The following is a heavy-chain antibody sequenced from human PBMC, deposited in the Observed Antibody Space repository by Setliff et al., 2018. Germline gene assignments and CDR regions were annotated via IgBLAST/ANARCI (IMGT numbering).Heavy chain of an antibody. D-gene: IGHD3-16*01. CDR1: GYSFATYW. CDR3: ARQEGGGRDAFNI. J-gene: IGHJ3*02. Sequence: PGESLKISCKGFGYSFATYWIGWVRQMPGKGLEWMGIIYPSDSDTRYSPSFQGQVTISADKSISTAYLQWSSLKASDTAMYYCARQEGGGRDAFNIWGQGTMVTVSS. V-gene: IGHV5-51*01. CDR2: IYPSDSDT.